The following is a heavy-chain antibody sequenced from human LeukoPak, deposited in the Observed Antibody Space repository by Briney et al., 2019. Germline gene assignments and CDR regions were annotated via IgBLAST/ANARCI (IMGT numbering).Heavy chain of an antibody. Sequence: ASVKVSCKASGYTFTDYYTHWVRQAPGQGLEWMGWINPNTGGTNYAQNFQGRVTMTRDTSIRTAYMELSRLRSDDTAVYYCARDSDYYGSGSGGMDVWGQGTLVTVSS. V-gene: IGHV1-2*02. CDR3: ARDSDYYGSGSGGMDV. CDR2: INPNTGGT. D-gene: IGHD3-10*01. CDR1: GYTFTDYY. J-gene: IGHJ4*02.